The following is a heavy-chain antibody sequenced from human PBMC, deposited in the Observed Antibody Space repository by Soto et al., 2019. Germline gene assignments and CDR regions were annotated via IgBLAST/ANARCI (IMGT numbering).Heavy chain of an antibody. Sequence: QITLRESGPSLVKPTETLTLTCTFSGFSLTTTGVGVGWIRQPPGKALEWLAVVFWDGGERYSPSLKSRVTITKDTSKDQVVLTRTNMDPADTATYYCTQVYGSGSWGWYFHSWGQGTLVTVSS. D-gene: IGHD1-26*01. CDR3: TQVYGSGSWGWYFHS. J-gene: IGHJ4*02. CDR2: VFWDGGE. CDR1: GFSLTTTGVG. V-gene: IGHV2-5*02.